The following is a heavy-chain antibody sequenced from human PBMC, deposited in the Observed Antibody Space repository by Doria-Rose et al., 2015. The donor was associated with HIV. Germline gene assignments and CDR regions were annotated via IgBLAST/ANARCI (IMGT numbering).Heavy chain of an antibody. CDR1: GASVSSRGYY. J-gene: IGHJ4*02. Sequence: QVHLQESGPGLVKPSETLSLTCSVSGASVSSRGYYCNWIRQVPGKGLESLGYTYYTGTSDYSPSLKSRLNMAVDTSKNRFSLKVSFVTVADTAVYYCARMGSYRQLDYCVQGALVIVS. CDR3: ARMGSYRQLDY. CDR2: TYYTGTS. D-gene: IGHD3-3*01. V-gene: IGHV4-31*03.